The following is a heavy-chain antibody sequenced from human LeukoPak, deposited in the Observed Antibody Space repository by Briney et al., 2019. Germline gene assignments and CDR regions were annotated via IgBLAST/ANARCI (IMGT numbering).Heavy chain of an antibody. CDR2: INPNSGGT. V-gene: IGHV1-2*02. Sequence: ASVKVSCKASGYTFTGYYMHWVRQAPGQGLEWMGWINPNSGGTNYAQKFQGRVTMTRDTSISTAYMELSRLRSDDTAVYYCARILADYYDSSGANAFEFWGQGTMVTVSS. J-gene: IGHJ3*01. CDR3: ARILADYYDSSGANAFEF. CDR1: GYTFTGYY. D-gene: IGHD3-16*01.